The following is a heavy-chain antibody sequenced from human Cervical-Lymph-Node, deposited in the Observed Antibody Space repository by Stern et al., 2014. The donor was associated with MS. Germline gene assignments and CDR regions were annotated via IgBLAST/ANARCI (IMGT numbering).Heavy chain of an antibody. J-gene: IGHJ4*02. CDR1: GGTFSSSD. CDR3: ALGGFGHYFEY. Sequence: VQLVQSVAEVQKPGSSVKVSCRASGGTFSSSDISWVRQAHGQGLEWMGRIIPIIGTANYAQKYQGRVTITADESTSTAYMELSSLRSEDTAIYYCALGGFGHYFEYWGQGTLVTVSS. V-gene: IGHV1-69*01. CDR2: IIPIIGTA. D-gene: IGHD3-10*01.